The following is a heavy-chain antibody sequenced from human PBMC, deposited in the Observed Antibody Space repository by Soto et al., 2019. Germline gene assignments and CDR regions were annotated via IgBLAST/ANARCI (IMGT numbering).Heavy chain of an antibody. J-gene: IGHJ1*01. CDR2: IIPIVGTA. D-gene: IGHD3-22*01. CDR1: GGTFSSYA. V-gene: IGHV1-69*01. CDR3: ARDSSGYGAEYFQH. Sequence: QVQLVQSGAEVKKPGSSVKVSCKASGGTFSSYAISWVRQAPGQGLEWMGGIIPIVGTANYAQKFQGRVTITADESTSTDYMELRSLRSEDTAVYDCARDSSGYGAEYFQHWGQGTLVTVSS.